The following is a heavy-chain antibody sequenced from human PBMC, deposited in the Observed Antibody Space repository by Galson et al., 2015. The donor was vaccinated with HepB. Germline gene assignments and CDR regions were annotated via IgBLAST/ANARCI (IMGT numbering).Heavy chain of an antibody. CDR2: IDWDDDK. D-gene: IGHD3-10*01. CDR1: GFSLSTSGMC. J-gene: IGHJ4*02. V-gene: IGHV2-70*11. Sequence: PALVKPTQTLTLTCTFSGFSLSTSGMCVSWIRQPPGKALEWLARIDWDDDKYYSTSLKTRLTISKDTSKNQVVLTMTNMDPVDTATYYRARIRYCSGRYYADYWGQGTLVTGSS. CDR3: ARIRYCSGRYYADY.